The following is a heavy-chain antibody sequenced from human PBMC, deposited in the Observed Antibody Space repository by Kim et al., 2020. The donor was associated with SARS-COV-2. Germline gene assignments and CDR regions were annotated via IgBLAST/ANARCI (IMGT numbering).Heavy chain of an antibody. Sequence: SETLSLTCAVYGGSFTDHYWSWIRQPPGKGLEWIGEVNHSGSTNYSPSLRSRVTISVDTSKNQFSLKVSSVTAADTALNYCASLKYNTVERLWGDPYDF. D-gene: IGHD1-20*01. V-gene: IGHV4-34*01. CDR2: VNHSGST. CDR1: GGSFTDHY. J-gene: IGHJ1*01. CDR3: ASLKYNTVERLWGDPYDF.